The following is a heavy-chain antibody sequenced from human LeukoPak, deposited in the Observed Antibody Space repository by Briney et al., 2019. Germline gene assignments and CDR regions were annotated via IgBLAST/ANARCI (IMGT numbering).Heavy chain of an antibody. D-gene: IGHD6-25*01. CDR1: GCTFSGYY. J-gene: IGHJ2*01. CDR3: ARDRLPWRYFDL. Sequence: ASVKVSCKASGCTFSGYYMHWVRQAPGQGLEWMGIINPSGGSTSYAQKFQGRVTMTRDTSTSTVYMELSSLRSEDTAVYYCARDRLPWRYFDLWGRGTLVTVSS. CDR2: INPSGGST. V-gene: IGHV1-46*01.